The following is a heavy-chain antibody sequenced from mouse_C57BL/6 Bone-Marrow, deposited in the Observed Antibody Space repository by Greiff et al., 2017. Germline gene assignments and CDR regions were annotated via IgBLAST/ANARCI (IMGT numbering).Heavy chain of an antibody. CDR1: GFTFSSYA. D-gene: IGHD1-1*01. J-gene: IGHJ1*03. Sequence: EVKLVESGEGLVKPGGSLKLSCAASGFTFSSYAMSWVRQTPEKRLEWVAYISSGGDYIYYADTVKGRFTISRDNARNTLYLQMSSLKSEDTAMYYCTRDYGSLWYFDVWGTGTTVTVSS. CDR2: ISSGGDYI. CDR3: TRDYGSLWYFDV. V-gene: IGHV5-9-1*02.